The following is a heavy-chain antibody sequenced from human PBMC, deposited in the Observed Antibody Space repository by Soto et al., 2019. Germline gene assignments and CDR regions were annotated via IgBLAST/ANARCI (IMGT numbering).Heavy chain of an antibody. CDR2: ISSSDTII. D-gene: IGHD6-19*01. CDR3: ARGRYDSVCYYDL. V-gene: IGHV3-11*01. CDR1: GFSFSDYY. J-gene: IGHJ2*01. Sequence: QVQLVESGGGLVKPGGSLRLSCAASGFSFSDYYMSWIRQAPGKGLAWVSYISSSDTIIYYADSVKGRFTISRDNAKNSLYIQMNSLRAEDTAVYYCARGRYDSVCYYDLWGRGTLVTVSS.